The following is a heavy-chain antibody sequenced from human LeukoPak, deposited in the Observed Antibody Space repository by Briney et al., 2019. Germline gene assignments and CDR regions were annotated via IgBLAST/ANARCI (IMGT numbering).Heavy chain of an antibody. V-gene: IGHV4-30-2*01. CDR1: VGSIISGRYS. Sequence: SETLSLTCAVSVGSIISGRYSWSWIRQPPGKGLEWIGYIYHSGSTYYNPSLKSRVTISVDRSKNQFSLKLSSVTAADTAVYYCARGWGGYFDYWGQGTLVTVSS. CDR3: ARGWGGYFDY. D-gene: IGHD3-3*01. CDR2: IYHSGST. J-gene: IGHJ4*02.